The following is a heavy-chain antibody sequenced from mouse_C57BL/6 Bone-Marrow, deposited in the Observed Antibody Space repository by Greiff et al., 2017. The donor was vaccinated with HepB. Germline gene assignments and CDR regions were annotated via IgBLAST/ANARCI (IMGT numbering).Heavy chain of an antibody. V-gene: IGHV1-7*01. J-gene: IGHJ3*01. CDR1: GYTFTSYW. Sequence: QVQLQQSGAELAKPGASVKLSCKASGYTFTSYWMHWVKQRPGQGLEWIGYINPSTGYTTYNQKFKDKATLTADKSSSTTYMQLSSMTYEDSAVYFCAGVMVTTGVFAYWDQGTVVTVSA. D-gene: IGHD2-2*01. CDR3: AGVMVTTGVFAY. CDR2: INPSTGYT.